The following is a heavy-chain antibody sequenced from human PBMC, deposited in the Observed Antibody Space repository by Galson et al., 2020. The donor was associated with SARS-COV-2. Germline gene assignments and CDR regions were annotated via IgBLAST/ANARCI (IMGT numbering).Heavy chain of an antibody. CDR3: AREGPGSEDYYYYGMDV. Sequence: GESLKISCAASGFTFSSYGMHWVRQAPGKGLEWVAVISYDGSNKYYADSVKGRFTISRDNSKNTLYLQMNSLRAEDTAVYYCAREGPGSEDYYYYGMDVWGQGTTVTVSS. V-gene: IGHV3-30*03. CDR2: ISYDGSNK. J-gene: IGHJ6*02. D-gene: IGHD6-19*01. CDR1: GFTFSSYG.